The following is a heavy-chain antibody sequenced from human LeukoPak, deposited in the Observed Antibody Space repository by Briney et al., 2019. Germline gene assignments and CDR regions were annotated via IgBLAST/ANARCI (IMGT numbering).Heavy chain of an antibody. Sequence: PGGSLRLSCAASGFSFSSYSMNWVRQAPGKGLEWVSYITSSSSTMYYADAVKGLFAISRDNAKNSLYLQLNSLSAEDTAVYYCARKSGSSGYTFDYWGQGTMVTVSS. CDR3: ARKSGSSGYTFDY. D-gene: IGHD3-22*01. CDR2: ITSSSSTM. V-gene: IGHV3-48*01. CDR1: GFSFSSYS. J-gene: IGHJ4*02.